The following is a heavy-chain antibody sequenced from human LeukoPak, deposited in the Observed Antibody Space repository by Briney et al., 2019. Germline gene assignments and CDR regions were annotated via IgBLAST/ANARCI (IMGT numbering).Heavy chain of an antibody. D-gene: IGHD3-10*01. Sequence: GGSLTLSCTTSGFTFSNYWMYWVRQAPGKGLMWVSRIKSDGTGITYTDSVEGRFTISRDNAKNTLYLQMNSLRDEDTAVYYCVRGKKIDYWGQGTLVNVSS. V-gene: IGHV3-74*01. J-gene: IGHJ4*02. CDR1: GFTFSNYW. CDR3: VRGKKIDY. CDR2: IKSDGTGI.